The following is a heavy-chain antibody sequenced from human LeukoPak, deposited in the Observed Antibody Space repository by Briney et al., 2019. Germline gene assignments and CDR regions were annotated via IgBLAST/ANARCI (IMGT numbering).Heavy chain of an antibody. D-gene: IGHD3-3*01. CDR2: IYYSGST. J-gene: IGHJ4*02. CDR1: GGSISSGDYY. CDR3: ARATAWSGYPVDY. Sequence: PSETLSLTCTVSGGSISSGDYYWSWIRQPPGQGLEWIGYIYYSGSTYYNPSLKSRVTISVDTSKNQFSLKLSSVTAADTAVYYCARATAWSGYPVDYWGQGTLVTVSS. V-gene: IGHV4-30-4*01.